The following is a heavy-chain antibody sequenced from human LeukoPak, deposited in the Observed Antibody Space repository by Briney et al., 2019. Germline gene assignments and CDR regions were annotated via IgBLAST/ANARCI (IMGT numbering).Heavy chain of an antibody. D-gene: IGHD2-15*01. Sequence: GGSLRLSCAASRFTFSSYEMNWVRQAPGKGLEWVSYISSSGNTIYYADSVKGRFTISRDNAKNSLYLQMNSLRAEDTAAYYCARAPYCSGGNCYSGLKYWGQGTLVTVSS. CDR3: ARAPYCSGGNCYSGLKY. J-gene: IGHJ4*02. V-gene: IGHV3-48*03. CDR2: ISSSGNTI. CDR1: RFTFSSYE.